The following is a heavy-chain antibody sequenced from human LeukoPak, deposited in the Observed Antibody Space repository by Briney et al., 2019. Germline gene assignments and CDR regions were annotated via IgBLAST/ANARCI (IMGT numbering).Heavy chain of an antibody. J-gene: IGHJ4*02. D-gene: IGHD3-16*02. V-gene: IGHV1-69*04. Sequence: GASVKVSCKASGGNFNTFVISWVRQAPGQGLEWVGRIVPVLDITNYAQKFRDRGTITADTSTSTVYMELTGLTSDDTAAYYCAKEVIYDDRGYTGRLDLWGQGTLVTVSS. CDR1: GGNFNTFV. CDR3: AKEVIYDDRGYTGRLDL. CDR2: IVPVLDIT.